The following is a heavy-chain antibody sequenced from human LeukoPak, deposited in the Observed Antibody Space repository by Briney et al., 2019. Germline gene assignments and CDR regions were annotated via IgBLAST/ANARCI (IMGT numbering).Heavy chain of an antibody. V-gene: IGHV4-30-2*01. Sequence: SETLSLTCTVSGGSISSGGFYWSWIRQPPGKGLEWIGYIHHSGDTYQNLSLKSRVTVSSDRSKNEFYLKLSSVTAADTAVYYCARLIAADPQLDYWGQGTLVTVSS. D-gene: IGHD6-25*01. CDR2: IHHSGDT. J-gene: IGHJ4*02. CDR3: ARLIAADPQLDY. CDR1: GGSISSGGFY.